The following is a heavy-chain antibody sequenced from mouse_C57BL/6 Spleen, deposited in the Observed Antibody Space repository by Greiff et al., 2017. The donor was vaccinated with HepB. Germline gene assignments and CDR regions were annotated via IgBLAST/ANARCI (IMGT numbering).Heavy chain of an antibody. CDR2: ISDGGSYT. D-gene: IGHD2-10*02. J-gene: IGHJ3*01. Sequence: EVHLVESGGGLVKPGGSLKLSCAASGFTFSSYAMSWVRQTPEKRLEWVATISDGGSYTYYPDNVKGRFTISRDNAKNNLYLQMSHLKSEDTAMYYCARVYGNYRAWFAYWGKGTLVTVSA. V-gene: IGHV5-4*01. CDR3: ARVYGNYRAWFAY. CDR1: GFTFSSYA.